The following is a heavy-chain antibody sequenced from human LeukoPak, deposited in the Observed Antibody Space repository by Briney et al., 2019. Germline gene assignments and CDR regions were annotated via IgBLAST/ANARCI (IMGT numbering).Heavy chain of an antibody. CDR2: ISSSGSTI. Sequence: GGTLRLSCAASGCTFSDYYMSWIRQAPGKGLEWVSYISSSGSTIYYADSVKGRFTISRDNAKNSLYLQMNSLRAEDTAVYYCAREQTQGLYAYFDYWGQGTLVTVSS. D-gene: IGHD5/OR15-5a*01. CDR3: AREQTQGLYAYFDY. CDR1: GCTFSDYY. J-gene: IGHJ4*02. V-gene: IGHV3-11*01.